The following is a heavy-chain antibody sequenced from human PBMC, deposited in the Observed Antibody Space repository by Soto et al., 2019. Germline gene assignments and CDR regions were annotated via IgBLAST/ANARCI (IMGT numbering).Heavy chain of an antibody. CDR1: GGSFSGYY. V-gene: IGHV4-34*01. Sequence: PSETLSLTCAVYGGSFSGYYWSWIRQPPGKGLEWIGEINHSGSTNYNPSLKSRVTISVDTSKNQFSLKLSSVTAADTAVYYCARGMTTVIPPYDYYYGMDVWGQGTTVTVSS. CDR3: ARGMTTVIPPYDYYYGMDV. CDR2: INHSGST. J-gene: IGHJ6*02. D-gene: IGHD4-4*01.